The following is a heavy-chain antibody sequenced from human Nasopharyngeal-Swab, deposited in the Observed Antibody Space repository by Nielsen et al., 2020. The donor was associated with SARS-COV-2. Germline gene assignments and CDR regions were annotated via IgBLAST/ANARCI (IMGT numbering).Heavy chain of an antibody. CDR1: GGTFSSYA. CDR3: AREGVGATGRADY. D-gene: IGHD1-26*01. V-gene: IGHV1-69*04. J-gene: IGHJ4*02. CDR2: IIPILGIA. Sequence: SVKVSCKASGGTFSSYAISCVRQAPGQGLEWIGRIIPILGIANYAQKFQGRVTITADKSTSTAYMELSSLRAEDTAVYYCAREGVGATGRADYWGQGTLVTVSS.